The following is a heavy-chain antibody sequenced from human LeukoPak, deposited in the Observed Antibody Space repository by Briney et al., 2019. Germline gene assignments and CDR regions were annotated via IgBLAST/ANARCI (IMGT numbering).Heavy chain of an antibody. J-gene: IGHJ3*02. V-gene: IGHV4-4*02. CDR2: IYHSGSA. CDR1: GCPISSSNW. Sequence: PSGTLSLTCAVSGCPISSSNWWRWVRQPPGKGLEWIGEIYHSGSANYNPSLKSRVTISVDKSKNQLSLWLSSLTAADTAVYYCARFRLVTTGAGAFDIWGQGTMVTVSS. CDR3: ARFRLVTTGAGAFDI. D-gene: IGHD4-11*01.